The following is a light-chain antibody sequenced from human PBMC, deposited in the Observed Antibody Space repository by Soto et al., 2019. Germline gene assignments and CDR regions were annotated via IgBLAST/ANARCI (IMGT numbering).Light chain of an antibody. CDR1: SGHSRNI. Sequence: QPVLTQSSSASASLGSSVKLTCTLSSGHSRNIIAWHQQQPGKAPRYLMKLEGSGSYNKGSGVPDRFSGSSSGADRYLTISNLQSEDEADYYCETWDSYTRVFGGGTKLTVL. CDR3: ETWDSYTRV. V-gene: IGLV4-60*03. CDR2: LEGSGSY. J-gene: IGLJ2*01.